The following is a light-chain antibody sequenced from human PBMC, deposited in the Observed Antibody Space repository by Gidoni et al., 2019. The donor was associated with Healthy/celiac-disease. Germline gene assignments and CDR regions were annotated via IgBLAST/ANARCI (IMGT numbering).Light chain of an antibody. V-gene: IGKV3-11*01. CDR3: QQRSNWPPAWA. CDR1: QIVSSD. Sequence: EIVLTQSPATLSLSPGGRATLSSRASQIVSSDLAWYQQTPGQAPRLLLYDASNRAVGIPARFSCSWSGTDFTLTISSLEPEDFAVYYCQQRSNWPPAWAFGQGTKVEIK. CDR2: DAS. J-gene: IGKJ1*01.